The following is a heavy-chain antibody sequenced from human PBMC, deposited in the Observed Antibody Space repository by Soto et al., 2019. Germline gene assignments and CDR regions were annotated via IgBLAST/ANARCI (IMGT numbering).Heavy chain of an antibody. CDR3: ARGRAARPKNYYYYYMDV. D-gene: IGHD6-6*01. Sequence: SETLSLTCAVYGGSFSGYYWSWIRQPPGKGLEWIGEINHSGSTNYNPSLKSRVTISVDTSKNQFSLKLSSVTAADTAVYYCARGRAARPKNYYYYYMDVWGKGTTVT. J-gene: IGHJ6*03. CDR1: GGSFSGYY. V-gene: IGHV4-34*01. CDR2: INHSGST.